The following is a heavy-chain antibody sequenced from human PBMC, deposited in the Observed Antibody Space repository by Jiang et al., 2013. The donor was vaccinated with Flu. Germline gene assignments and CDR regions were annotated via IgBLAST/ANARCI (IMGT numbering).Heavy chain of an antibody. V-gene: IGHV3-64*01. CDR1: GFTFSSYA. CDR2: ISSNGGST. J-gene: IGHJ4*02. D-gene: IGHD3-9*01. CDR3: ARDNDILTGYYRGVFDY. Sequence: LVQPGGSLRLSCAASGFTFSSYAMHWVRQAPGKGLEYVSAISSNGGSTYYANSVKGRFTISRDNSKNTLYLQMGSLRAEDMAVYYCARDNDILTGYYRGVFDYWGQGTLVTVSS.